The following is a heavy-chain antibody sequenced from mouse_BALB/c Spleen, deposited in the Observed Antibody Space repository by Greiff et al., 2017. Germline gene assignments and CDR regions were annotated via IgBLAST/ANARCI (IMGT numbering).Heavy chain of an antibody. V-gene: IGHV5-12-2*01. CDR2: ISNGGGST. CDR3: ARSSTMITREVFTFDY. CDR1: GFTFSSYT. Sequence: EVHLVESGGGLVQPGGSLKLSCAASGFTFSSYTTSWVRQTPEKRLEWVAYISNGGGSTYYPDTVKGRFTISRDNAKNTLYLQMSSLKSEDTAMYYCARSSTMITREVFTFDYWGQGTTLTVSS. D-gene: IGHD2-4*01. J-gene: IGHJ2*01.